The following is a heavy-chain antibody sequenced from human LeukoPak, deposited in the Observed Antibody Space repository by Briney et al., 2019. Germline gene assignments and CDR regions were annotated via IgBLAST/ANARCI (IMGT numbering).Heavy chain of an antibody. CDR2: IYYSGST. V-gene: IGHV4-59*12. CDR3: ARRGSYSSSSKT. Sequence: ETLSLTCTVSGGTISSYYWSWIRQPPGKGLEWIGYIYYSGSTNYNPSLKSRVTISVDTSKNQFSLKLSSVTAADTAVYYCARRGSYSSSSKTWGQGTLVTVSS. D-gene: IGHD1-26*01. J-gene: IGHJ5*02. CDR1: GGTISSYY.